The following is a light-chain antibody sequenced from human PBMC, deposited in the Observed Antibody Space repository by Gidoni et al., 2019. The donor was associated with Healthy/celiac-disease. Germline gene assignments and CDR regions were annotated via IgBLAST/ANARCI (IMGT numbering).Light chain of an antibody. Sequence: ELVLTHSPGTLSLSPGESATISCRASQSVSSSYLAWYQQKPGQAPRLLIYGASSRATGIPDRFSGSGSGTDFTLTISRLEPEDFAVYYCQQYGSSPRTFGQGTKVEIK. V-gene: IGKV3-20*01. CDR2: GAS. CDR3: QQYGSSPRT. CDR1: QSVSSSY. J-gene: IGKJ1*01.